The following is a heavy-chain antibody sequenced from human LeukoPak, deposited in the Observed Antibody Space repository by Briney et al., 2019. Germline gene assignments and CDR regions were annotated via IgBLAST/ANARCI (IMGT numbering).Heavy chain of an antibody. CDR1: GGSISSYY. D-gene: IGHD3-22*01. V-gene: IGHV4-59*08. CDR2: IYYSGST. CDR3: ARLYYDSSGYYYYFDY. Sequence: PSETLSLTCTVSGGSISSYYWSWIRQPPGKGLEWLGYIYYSGSTNYNPSLKSRVTISVDTSKNHFSLNLSSVTAADTAVYYCARLYYDSSGYYYYFDYWGQGTLVTVSS. J-gene: IGHJ4*02.